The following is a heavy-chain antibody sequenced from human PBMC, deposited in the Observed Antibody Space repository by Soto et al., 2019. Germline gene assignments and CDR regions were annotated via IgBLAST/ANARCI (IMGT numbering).Heavy chain of an antibody. Sequence: QVQLAQSGAEVKQPGASASVSCEASGYNFTTYVVHWLRQAPGQGPEWMGWINCGSGNTVYSQKFQGRVTFTRDTSATTAYMDLNSLTSGDTAVYYCARGYTSGWTFDFWGRGTLVTVSS. V-gene: IGHV1-3*01. D-gene: IGHD6-19*01. J-gene: IGHJ4*02. CDR3: ARGYTSGWTFDF. CDR1: GYNFTTYV. CDR2: INCGSGNT.